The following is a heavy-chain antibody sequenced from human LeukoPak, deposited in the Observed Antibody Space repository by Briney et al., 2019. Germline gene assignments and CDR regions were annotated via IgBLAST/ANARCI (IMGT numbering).Heavy chain of an antibody. V-gene: IGHV1-8*01. CDR3: ARVDYDSSGYRYYYYYYMDV. D-gene: IGHD3-22*01. CDR1: GYTFTSYD. Sequence: ASVKVSCKASGYTFTSYDINWVRQATRQGLEWMGWMNPNSGNTGYAQKFQGRVTMTRNTSISTAYMELSSLRSEDTAVYYCARVDYDSSGYRYYYYYYMDVWGKGTTVTVSS. CDR2: MNPNSGNT. J-gene: IGHJ6*03.